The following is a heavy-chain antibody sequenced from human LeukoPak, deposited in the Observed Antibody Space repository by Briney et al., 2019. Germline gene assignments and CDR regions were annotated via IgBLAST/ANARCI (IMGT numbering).Heavy chain of an antibody. J-gene: IGHJ4*02. V-gene: IGHV2-5*02. Sequence: SGPTLVKPTQTVTLTCTFSGFSLTASGVGVAWIRQPPGQALEWLALIYWDDYKRYSPSLKSRLTITKDTSKNQVVLTMTNMDPVDTATYYWAHRADSTGWYSIDYWGQGTLVTVSS. CDR1: GFSLTASGVG. CDR2: IYWDDYK. D-gene: IGHD6-19*01. CDR3: AHRADSTGWYSIDY.